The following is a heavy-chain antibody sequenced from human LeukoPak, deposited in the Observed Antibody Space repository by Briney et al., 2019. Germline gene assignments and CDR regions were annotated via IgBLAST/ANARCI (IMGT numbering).Heavy chain of an antibody. CDR3: ARHFAGPTRNFDY. Sequence: PSETLSLTCTVSGGSIRTTSSYWGWIRQPPGKGLEWIGSIFYSGYTYSNSSLESRVTMSVDTSKNQFSLKLNSVTAADTAIYYCARHFAGPTRNFDYWGQGTLVTVSS. CDR2: IFYSGYT. J-gene: IGHJ4*02. V-gene: IGHV4-39*01. CDR1: GGSIRTTSSY.